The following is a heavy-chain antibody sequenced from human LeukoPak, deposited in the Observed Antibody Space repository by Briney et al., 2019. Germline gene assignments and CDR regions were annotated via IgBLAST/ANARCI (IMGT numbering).Heavy chain of an antibody. V-gene: IGHV4-39*07. J-gene: IGHJ4*02. D-gene: IGHD3-10*01. CDR2: IYYSGST. CDR1: GGSISGSSYY. CDR3: AREVTGYYGSGPTDY. Sequence: SETLSLTCTVSGGSISGSSYYWGWIRQPPGKGLEWIGSIYYSGSTNYNPSLKSRVTISVDTSKNQFSLKLSSVTAADTAVYYCAREVTGYYGSGPTDYWGQGTLVTVSS.